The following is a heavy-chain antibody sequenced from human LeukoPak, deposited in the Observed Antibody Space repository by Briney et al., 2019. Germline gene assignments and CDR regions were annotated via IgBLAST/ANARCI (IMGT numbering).Heavy chain of an antibody. CDR1: GYTFTSYG. J-gene: IGHJ4*02. V-gene: IGHV1-18*01. Sequence: ASVKVSCKASGYTFTSYGISWVRQAPGQGLEWMGWISAYNGNTNYAQKLQGRVTMTTDTSTSTAYMELRSLRSDDTAVYYCARDAPDDSSGYYFDYWGQGTLVTVSS. CDR2: ISAYNGNT. CDR3: ARDAPDDSSGYYFDY. D-gene: IGHD3-22*01.